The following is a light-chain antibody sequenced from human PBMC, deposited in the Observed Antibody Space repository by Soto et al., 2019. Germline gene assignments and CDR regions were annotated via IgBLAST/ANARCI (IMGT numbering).Light chain of an antibody. J-gene: IGKJ4*01. CDR2: GAS. V-gene: IGKV3-20*01. CDR1: QSVSSSY. Sequence: EIVLTQSPGTLSLSPGERATLSCRASQSVSSSYLAWYQQKPGQAPRLLIYGASSRATGIPDRFSGSGSGTDFTLTISRLEPEDFAVYYCQQYGSSFPFGGRTKVEIK. CDR3: QQYGSSFP.